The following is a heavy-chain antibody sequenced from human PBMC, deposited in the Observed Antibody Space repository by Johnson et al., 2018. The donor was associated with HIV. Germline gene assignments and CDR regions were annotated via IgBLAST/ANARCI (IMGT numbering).Heavy chain of an antibody. Sequence: VQLVESGEGVVQPGRSLRLSCAASGFTFDDYGMSWVRQAPGKGLEWVSVISGRGGSTYYGDSVKGRFTISRDNSKNTLYLQMNSLRAEDTAVYYCAKDKAVVTAMYDAFDIWGQGTMVTVSS. CDR1: GFTFDDYG. CDR3: AKDKAVVTAMYDAFDI. CDR2: ISGRGGST. J-gene: IGHJ3*02. V-gene: IGHV3-23*04. D-gene: IGHD2-21*02.